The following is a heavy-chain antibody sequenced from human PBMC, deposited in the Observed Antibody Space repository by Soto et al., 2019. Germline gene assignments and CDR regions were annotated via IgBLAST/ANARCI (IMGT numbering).Heavy chain of an antibody. CDR2: IIPIFGTA. J-gene: IGHJ1*01. D-gene: IGHD3-3*01. Sequence: QVQLVQSGAEVKKPGSSVKVSCKASGGTFSSYTISWVRQAPGQGLEWMGGIIPIFGTANYAQKFQGRVTITADESTSTAYRGRSSLRSEDTAVYYCAGVHGAYYDFWSGPLQHWGQGTLVTVSS. CDR1: GGTFSSYT. V-gene: IGHV1-69*12. CDR3: AGVHGAYYDFWSGPLQH.